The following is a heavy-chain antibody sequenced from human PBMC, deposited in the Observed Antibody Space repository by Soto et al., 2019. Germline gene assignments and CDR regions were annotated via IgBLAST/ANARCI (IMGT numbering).Heavy chain of an antibody. D-gene: IGHD3-10*01. CDR2: ISTYTGNT. CDR1: GYTFTNYD. CDR3: ARGYYYGSGRPTPGGMDV. V-gene: IGHV1-18*01. J-gene: IGHJ6*02. Sequence: QVHLAQSGAEVKKPGASVKVSCKASGYTFTNYDINWVRQAPGQGLEWMGWISTYTGNTNYAQKLQGRVTMTTDTSTSTAYMELGSLRSDDTAVYYCARGYYYGSGRPTPGGMDVWGQGTTVTVSS.